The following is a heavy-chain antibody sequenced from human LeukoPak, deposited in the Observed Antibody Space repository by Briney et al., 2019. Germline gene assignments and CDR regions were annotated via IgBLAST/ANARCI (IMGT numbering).Heavy chain of an antibody. CDR2: IRYDGSNK. Sequence: GGSLRLSCAASGFTFSSYGMHWARQAPGKGLEWVAFIRYDGSNKYYADPVKGRFTISRDNSKNTLYLQMNSLRAEDTAVYYCAKDALYGDGFGYWGQGTLVTVSS. J-gene: IGHJ4*02. D-gene: IGHD2/OR15-2a*01. CDR1: GFTFSSYG. CDR3: AKDALYGDGFGY. V-gene: IGHV3-30*02.